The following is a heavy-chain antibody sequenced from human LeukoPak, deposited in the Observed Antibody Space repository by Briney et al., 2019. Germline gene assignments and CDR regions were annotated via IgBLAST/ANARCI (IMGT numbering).Heavy chain of an antibody. CDR2: INPNSGGT. V-gene: IGHV1-2*02. CDR1: GYTFTSYD. J-gene: IGHJ3*02. D-gene: IGHD3-22*01. CDR3: ALTYYYDSSGYYGAFDI. Sequence: GASVKVSCKASGYTFTSYDINWVRQAPGQGLEWMGWINPNSGGTNYAQKFQGRVTMTRDTSISTAYMELSRLRSDDTAVYYCALTYYYDSSGYYGAFDIWGQGTMVTVSS.